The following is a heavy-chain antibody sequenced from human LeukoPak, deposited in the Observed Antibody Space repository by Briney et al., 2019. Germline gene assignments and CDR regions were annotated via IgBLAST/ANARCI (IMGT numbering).Heavy chain of an antibody. J-gene: IGHJ4*02. CDR3: ETSNFEAARPFDY. Sequence: PGGSLRLSCAASGFTFSDYYMSWIRQAPGKGLEWVSYISSSGSTIYYADSVKGRFTISRDNAKNSLYLQMNSLRAEDTAVYYCETSNFEAARPFDYWGQGTLVTVSS. D-gene: IGHD6-6*01. V-gene: IGHV3-11*04. CDR1: GFTFSDYY. CDR2: ISSSGSTI.